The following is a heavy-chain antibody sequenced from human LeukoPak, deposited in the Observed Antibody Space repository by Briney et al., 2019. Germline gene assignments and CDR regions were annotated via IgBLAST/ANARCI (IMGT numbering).Heavy chain of an antibody. CDR3: AKAPDIVVVPAAIS. Sequence: QPGGSLRLSCAASGFTFSSYAMSWVRQAPGKGLEWVSAISGSGGSTYYADSVKGRFTISRDNSKNTLYLQMNSLSAEDTAVYYCAKAPDIVVVPAAISWGQGTLVTVSP. CDR1: GFTFSSYA. J-gene: IGHJ5*02. CDR2: ISGSGGST. D-gene: IGHD2-2*01. V-gene: IGHV3-23*01.